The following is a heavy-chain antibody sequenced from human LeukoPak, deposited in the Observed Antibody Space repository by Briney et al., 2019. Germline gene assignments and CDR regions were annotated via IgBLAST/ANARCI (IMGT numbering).Heavy chain of an antibody. CDR3: ARHIGAWAFDI. Sequence: NTSETLSLTCTVSGGSISGYYWSWVRQSSGKGLEWIANIYDETNTKKNPSLKSRVTISRDMSKNQVSLKLTSVTAADTAIYYCARHIGAWAFDIWGQGTMVTVSS. J-gene: IGHJ3*02. CDR2: IYDETNT. V-gene: IGHV4-59*08. CDR1: GGSISGYY.